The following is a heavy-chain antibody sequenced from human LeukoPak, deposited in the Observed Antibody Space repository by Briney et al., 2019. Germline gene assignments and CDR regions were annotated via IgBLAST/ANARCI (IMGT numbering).Heavy chain of an antibody. V-gene: IGHV4-59*01. CDR1: GGSISSYY. D-gene: IGHD5-12*01. J-gene: IGHJ4*02. CDR3: ARDRGGYSGYEYGFDY. CDR2: IYYSGST. Sequence: PSETLSLTCTVSGGSISSYYWSWIRQPPGKGLEWIGYIYYSGSTNTNPSLKSRVTVSINTSQNQFSLKLSSVTAADTAVYYCARDRGGYSGYEYGFDYWGQGTLVTVPS.